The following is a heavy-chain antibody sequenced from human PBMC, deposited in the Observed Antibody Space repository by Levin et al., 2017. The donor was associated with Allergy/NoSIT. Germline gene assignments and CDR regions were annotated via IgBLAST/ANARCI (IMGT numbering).Heavy chain of an antibody. CDR1: GGSISSTNYY. CDR2: IYYSGST. Sequence: SQTLSLTCTVSGGSISSTNYYWGWIRQPPGKGLEWIGTIYYSGSTQYNPSVKSRVTTFVDTSKNQFSLKLTSVTAADTAVYYCARHVAGYSYGSWYFDLWGRGTLVIVSS. D-gene: IGHD5-18*01. CDR3: ARHVAGYSYGSWYFDL. J-gene: IGHJ2*01. V-gene: IGHV4-39*01.